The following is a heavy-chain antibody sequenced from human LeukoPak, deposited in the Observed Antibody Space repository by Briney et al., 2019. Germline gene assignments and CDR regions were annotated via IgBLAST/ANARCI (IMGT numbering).Heavy chain of an antibody. Sequence: GSLRLSCAASGFTFNNYWMSWVRQAPGKGLEWVANMRQDGSDQYYVDSVKGRFTISRDNAKNSLYLQMNSLRAEDMAVYYCASRKEDTTMVTGKYYYMDVWGKGTTVTISS. CDR1: GFTFNNYW. D-gene: IGHD5-18*01. CDR3: ASRKEDTTMVTGKYYYMDV. CDR2: MRQDGSDQ. V-gene: IGHV3-7*01. J-gene: IGHJ6*03.